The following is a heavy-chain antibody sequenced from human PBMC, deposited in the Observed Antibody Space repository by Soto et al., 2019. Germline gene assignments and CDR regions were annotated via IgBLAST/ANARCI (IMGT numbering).Heavy chain of an antibody. CDR3: AREKRANGYFDY. V-gene: IGHV3-7*01. D-gene: IGHD6-25*01. Sequence: DVQLVESGGGLVQPGGSLRLSCEASGFTFSSYWMSWVRQAPGKGLEWVANIKQDGSEKYYVDSVNGRFTISRDNAKNSLYVQMNSLRAEDTAVYYCAREKRANGYFDYWGQGTLVTVSS. CDR1: GFTFSSYW. CDR2: IKQDGSEK. J-gene: IGHJ4*02.